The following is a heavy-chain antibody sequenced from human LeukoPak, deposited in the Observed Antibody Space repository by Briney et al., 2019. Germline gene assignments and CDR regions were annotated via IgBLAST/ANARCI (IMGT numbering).Heavy chain of an antibody. CDR3: ARGSYYDILTGPYYFDY. V-gene: IGHV4-4*07. CDR1: GGSISYYY. D-gene: IGHD3-9*01. CDR2: IYTSGST. J-gene: IGHJ4*02. Sequence: SETLSLTCTVPGGSISYYYWSWIRQPAGKGLEWIGRIYTSGSTNYNPSLKSRVTISVDTSKNQFSLKLSSVTAADTAVYYCARGSYYDILTGPYYFDYWGQGTLVTVSS.